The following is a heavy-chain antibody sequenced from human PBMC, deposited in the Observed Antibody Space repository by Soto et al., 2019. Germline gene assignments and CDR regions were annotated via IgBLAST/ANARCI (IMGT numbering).Heavy chain of an antibody. D-gene: IGHD3-22*01. Sequence: QLQLQESGSRLVKPSQTLSLTCAVSGGSLSSSAYSWSWIRQTLGKGLEWIGFIYQSGSTYYNPSLKSRVTLSLDRPKNQISLKLTSVTAADTAVYYCARELLYYDSDGYSWDDAFDIWGPGTMVTVSS. CDR2: IYQSGST. J-gene: IGHJ3*02. V-gene: IGHV4-30-2*01. CDR3: ARELLYYDSDGYSWDDAFDI. CDR1: GGSLSSSAYS.